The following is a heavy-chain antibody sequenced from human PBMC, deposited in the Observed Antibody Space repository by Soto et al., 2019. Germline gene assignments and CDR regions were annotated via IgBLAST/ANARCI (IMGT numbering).Heavy chain of an antibody. D-gene: IGHD4-17*01. J-gene: IGHJ3*01. CDR2: VFHTGST. CDR3: ARLYGDYVYT. Sequence: QVQMHESGPGLVKPSETLSLTCSVSGGSVNSGGYYWSWIRQPPGNGLEWIGYVFHTGSTNYNPSIKSRVTISLDRPKNQFSLKLTTVTAADTARYYCARLYGDYVYTWGQGTMVTVSS. V-gene: IGHV4-61*08. CDR1: GGSVNSGGYY.